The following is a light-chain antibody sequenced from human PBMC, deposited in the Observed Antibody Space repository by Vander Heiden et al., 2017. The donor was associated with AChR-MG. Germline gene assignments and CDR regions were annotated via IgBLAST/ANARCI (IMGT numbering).Light chain of an antibody. CDR1: QSISSY. CDR2: AAS. Sequence: DIQVTPSPASLSASVGDRVTITCRASQSISSYLNWYQQKPGKAPKLLIYAASSLESGVPSRFSGSGFGTDFTLTISRLQPEDFATYYCQQRDSTPRTFGQGTKVEIK. CDR3: QQRDSTPRT. J-gene: IGKJ1*01. V-gene: IGKV1-39*01.